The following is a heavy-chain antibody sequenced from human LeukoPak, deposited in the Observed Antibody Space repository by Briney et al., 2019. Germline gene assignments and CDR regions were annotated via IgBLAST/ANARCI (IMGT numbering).Heavy chain of an antibody. CDR3: ATSFGPVIAAAGTGAD. J-gene: IGHJ4*02. D-gene: IGHD6-13*01. CDR1: GFTFSSYA. CDR2: ISGSGSTT. Sequence: GGSLRLSCAASGFTFSSYAMHWVRQAPGEGLEWVPVISGSGSTTYYADSVKGRFTISRDNSKNTLSLQMNSLRAEDTAVYYCATSFGPVIAAAGTGADWGQGTLVTVSS. V-gene: IGHV3-23*01.